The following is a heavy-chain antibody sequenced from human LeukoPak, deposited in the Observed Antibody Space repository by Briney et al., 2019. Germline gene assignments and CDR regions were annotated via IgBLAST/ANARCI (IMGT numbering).Heavy chain of an antibody. J-gene: IGHJ4*02. V-gene: IGHV3-30*03. CDR1: GFTFRSYG. Sequence: GGSLRLSCEASGFTFRSYGMHWVRQAPGKGLEWVAIISYDGSNKYYADSVKGRFTISRDNSKNTLFLQMNSLRSEDTAVYYCAREVGYSPLDWGQGTLVTVSS. CDR3: AREVGYSPLD. CDR2: ISYDGSNK. D-gene: IGHD4-23*01.